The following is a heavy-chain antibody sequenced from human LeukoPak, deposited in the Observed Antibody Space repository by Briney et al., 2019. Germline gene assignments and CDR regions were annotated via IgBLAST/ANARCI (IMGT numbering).Heavy chain of an antibody. CDR1: GGTFISYA. Sequence: ASVKVSFKASGGTFISYAISWVRQAPGQGLEWMGGIIPIFGTANYAQKFQGRVTITADESTSTAYMELSSLRSEDTAVYYCARVTGNFDAYYFDYWGQGTLVTVSS. V-gene: IGHV1-69*13. J-gene: IGHJ4*02. D-gene: IGHD7-27*01. CDR2: IIPIFGTA. CDR3: ARVTGNFDAYYFDY.